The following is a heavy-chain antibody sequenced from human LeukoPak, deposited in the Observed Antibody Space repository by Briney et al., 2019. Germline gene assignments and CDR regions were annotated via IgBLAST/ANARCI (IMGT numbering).Heavy chain of an antibody. V-gene: IGHV1-46*01. CDR3: ARDGAKPIGIAAAGY. CDR2: INPSGGST. Sequence: GASVKVSCKASGYTFTSYYMHWVRQAPGQGLEWMGIINPSGGSTSYAQKFQGRVTMTRDTSTSTAYMELSRLRSDDTAVYYCARDGAKPIGIAAAGYWGQGTLVTVSS. J-gene: IGHJ4*02. D-gene: IGHD6-13*01. CDR1: GYTFTSYY.